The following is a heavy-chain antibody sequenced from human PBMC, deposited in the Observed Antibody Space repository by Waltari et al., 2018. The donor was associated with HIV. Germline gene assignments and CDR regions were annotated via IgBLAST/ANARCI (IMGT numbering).Heavy chain of an antibody. CDR2: INRDGSNT. Sequence: EVQLVESGGGLVQPGGSLRLSCAASGFTFRSYWKHWVSQAPGKGLVWVSGINRDGSNTRYADSVKGRFTISRDNAKNTLYLQINSLRVEDTAVYYCARGQYYSMDVWGQGTTVTVSS. CDR3: ARGQYYSMDV. D-gene: IGHD3-10*01. CDR1: GFTFRSYW. J-gene: IGHJ6*02. V-gene: IGHV3-74*01.